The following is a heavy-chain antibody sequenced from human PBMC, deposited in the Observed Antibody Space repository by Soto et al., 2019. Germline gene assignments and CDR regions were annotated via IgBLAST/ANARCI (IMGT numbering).Heavy chain of an antibody. J-gene: IGHJ4*02. CDR2: IIPILGTA. Sequence: QVQLVQSGAEVKKPGSSVKVSCKASGDTFSSYAISWVRQAPGQGLEWMGGIIPILGTANYAQKFQGRVTITADESTSTAYMELSSLRSEDTAVYYCASLHSPPGGSYSGLWGQGTLVTVSS. D-gene: IGHD1-26*01. CDR3: ASLHSPPGGSYSGL. V-gene: IGHV1-69*12. CDR1: GDTFSSYA.